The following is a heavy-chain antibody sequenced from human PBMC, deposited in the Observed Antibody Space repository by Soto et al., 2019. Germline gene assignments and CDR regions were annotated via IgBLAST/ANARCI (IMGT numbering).Heavy chain of an antibody. V-gene: IGHV4-61*01. J-gene: IGHJ4*02. CDR1: GGSVSSGSYY. CDR2: IYYSGST. D-gene: IGHD3-22*01. CDR3: ATDGVFYDSSAYDY. Sequence: QVQLQESGPGLVKPSETLSLTCTVSGGSVSSGSYYWSWIRQPPGKGLEWIGYIYYSGSTNYNPSRKSRVTISVVTSKNHFSRKVSYFCGADMAGYYCATDGVFYDSSAYDYLGSCPLVTASS.